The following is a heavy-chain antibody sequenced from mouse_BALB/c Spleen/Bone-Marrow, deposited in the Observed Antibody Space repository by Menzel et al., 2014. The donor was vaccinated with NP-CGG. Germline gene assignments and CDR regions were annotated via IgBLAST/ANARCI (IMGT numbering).Heavy chain of an antibody. V-gene: IGHV1-4*01. CDR2: INPSSGYT. Sequence: QVQLQQPGAELARPGASVKMSCKASGYTFTTYTVHWVKQRPGQGLEWIGYINPSSGYTNYNQKFKDKATLTADKSSSTAYMQLSSLTSEDSAVYFCAKRDIYYGYDGNAMDYRGQGTSVTVSS. CDR3: AKRDIYYGYDGNAMDY. CDR1: GYTFTTYT. J-gene: IGHJ4*01. D-gene: IGHD2-2*01.